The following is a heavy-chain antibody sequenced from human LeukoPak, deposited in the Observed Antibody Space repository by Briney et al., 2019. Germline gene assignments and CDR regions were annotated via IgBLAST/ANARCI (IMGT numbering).Heavy chain of an antibody. D-gene: IGHD3-10*01. J-gene: IGHJ3*02. Sequence: GESLKISCKGSGYSFTSYWIGWVRQMPGKGLEWMGIIYPSDSDTRYSPSFQGQVTISADKSISTAYLQWSSLKASDTAMYYCARRLVRGVISDHDAFDIWGQGTMVTVSS. V-gene: IGHV5-51*01. CDR1: GYSFTSYW. CDR3: ARRLVRGVISDHDAFDI. CDR2: IYPSDSDT.